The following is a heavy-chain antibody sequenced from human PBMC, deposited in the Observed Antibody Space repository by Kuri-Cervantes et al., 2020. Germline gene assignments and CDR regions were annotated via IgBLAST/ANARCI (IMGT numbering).Heavy chain of an antibody. CDR3: ARGYYGSGSLRVYYYYGMDV. D-gene: IGHD3-10*01. Sequence: ASVKVSCKASGYIFTSCETNWVRQATGQGLEWMGWMNPNSGNTGYAQKFQGRVTMTRNTSISAAYMELSSLRSEDTAVYYCARGYYGSGSLRVYYYYGMDVWGQGTTVTVSS. CDR2: MNPNSGNT. J-gene: IGHJ6*02. V-gene: IGHV1-8*01. CDR1: GYIFTSCE.